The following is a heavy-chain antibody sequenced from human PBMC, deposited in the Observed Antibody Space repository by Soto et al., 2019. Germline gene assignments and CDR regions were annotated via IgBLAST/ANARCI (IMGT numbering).Heavy chain of an antibody. CDR3: ARVGFKYGTPWV. Sequence: SGTLSLTSTLSGASINGGDYYWSWIRQAPGKGLEWIGHIYYSGCPYYDPSLKMRVTISIDTSTTQFSLKLTSVTAAPPALYYCARVGFKYGTPWVWGQGTQVTLPS. V-gene: IGHV4-30-4*02. CDR2: IYYSGCP. D-gene: IGHD1-26*01. CDR1: GASINGGDYY. J-gene: IGHJ4*02.